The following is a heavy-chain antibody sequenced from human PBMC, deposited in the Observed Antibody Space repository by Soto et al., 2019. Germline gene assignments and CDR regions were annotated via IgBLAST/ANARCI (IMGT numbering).Heavy chain of an antibody. D-gene: IGHD6-19*01. CDR1: GFTFSSYA. CDR3: AKDGSWTGEQWLVRYFDY. J-gene: IGHJ4*02. Sequence: EVQLLESGGGLVQPGGSLRLSCAASGFTFSSYAMSWVRQAPGKGLEWVSAISGSGGSTYYADSVKGRFTISRDNSKNTLYLQMNSLRAEDTAVYYCAKDGSWTGEQWLVRYFDYWGQGTLVTVSS. V-gene: IGHV3-23*01. CDR2: ISGSGGST.